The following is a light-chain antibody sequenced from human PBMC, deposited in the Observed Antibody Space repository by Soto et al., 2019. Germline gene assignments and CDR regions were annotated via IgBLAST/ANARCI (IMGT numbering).Light chain of an antibody. CDR3: QQYHIYWT. CDR2: DAS. CDR1: QTISTY. V-gene: IGKV1-39*01. J-gene: IGKJ1*01. Sequence: DIQMTQSPSSLSASLGDRVTITCRASQTISTYLNWYQQRPGKAPKLLIYDASRLQNAVPSRFSGSGSGTDFTLTITSLQPEDFATYYCQQYHIYWTFGQGTKVEMK.